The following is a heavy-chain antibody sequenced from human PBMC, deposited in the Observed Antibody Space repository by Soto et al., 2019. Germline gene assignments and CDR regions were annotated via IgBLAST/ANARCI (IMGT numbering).Heavy chain of an antibody. D-gene: IGHD2-15*01. V-gene: IGHV3-23*01. J-gene: IGHJ4*02. Sequence: GGSLRLSCAASGFTFSSYAMSWVRQAPGKGLEWVSAISGSGGSTYYADSVKGRFTISRDNSKNTLYLQMNSLRAEDTAVYYCATDHIVVVVAANNLPYWGQGTLVTVSS. CDR2: ISGSGGST. CDR1: GFTFSSYA. CDR3: ATDHIVVVVAANNLPY.